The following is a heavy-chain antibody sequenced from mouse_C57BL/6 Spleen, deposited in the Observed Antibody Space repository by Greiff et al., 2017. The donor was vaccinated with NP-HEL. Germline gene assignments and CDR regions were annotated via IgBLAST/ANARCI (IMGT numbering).Heavy chain of an antibody. D-gene: IGHD1-1*01. CDR2: ISSGSSTI. Sequence: EVKVMESGGGLVKPGGSLKLSCAASGFTFSDYGMHWVRQAPEKGLEWVAYISSGSSTIYYADTVKGRFTISRDNAKNTLFLQMTSLRSEDTAMYYCARGDGSRYYYAMDYWGQGTSVTVSS. CDR1: GFTFSDYG. J-gene: IGHJ4*01. CDR3: ARGDGSRYYYAMDY. V-gene: IGHV5-17*01.